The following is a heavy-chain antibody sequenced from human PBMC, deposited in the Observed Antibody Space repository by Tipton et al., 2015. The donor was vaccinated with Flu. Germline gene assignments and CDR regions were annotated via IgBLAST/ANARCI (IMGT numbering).Heavy chain of an antibody. Sequence: SLRLSCAASGFTFSDYYMSWIRQAPGKGLEWVSYISSSGSTIYYADSVKGRFTISRDNAKNSLYLQMNSLRAEDTAVYYCARERIAAADSSPFDPWGQGTLVTVSS. CDR2: ISSSGSTI. D-gene: IGHD6-13*01. CDR1: GFTFSDYY. CDR3: ARERIAAADSSPFDP. V-gene: IGHV3-11*01. J-gene: IGHJ5*02.